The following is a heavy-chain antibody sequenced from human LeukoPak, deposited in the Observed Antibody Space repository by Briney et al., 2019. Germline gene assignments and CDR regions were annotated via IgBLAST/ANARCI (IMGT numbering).Heavy chain of an antibody. Sequence: ASVKVSCKASGYTFTSYAMHWVRQAPGQRLEWMGWINAGNGNTKYSQKFHGRVTITRDTSASTAYMEPSSLRSEDTAVYYCASGRRGYGYPDYWGQGTLVTVSS. J-gene: IGHJ4*02. CDR1: GYTFTSYA. V-gene: IGHV1-3*01. CDR2: INAGNGNT. CDR3: ASGRRGYGYPDY. D-gene: IGHD5-18*01.